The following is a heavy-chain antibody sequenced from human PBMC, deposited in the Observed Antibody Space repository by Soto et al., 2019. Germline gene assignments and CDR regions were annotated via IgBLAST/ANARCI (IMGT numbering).Heavy chain of an antibody. CDR2: ISSSSSTI. J-gene: IGHJ4*02. Sequence: PGGSLILSCAASGFTFSSYSMNWVRQAPGKGLEWVSYISSSSSTIYYADSVKGRFTISRDNAKNSLYLQMNSLRDEDTAVYYCARDPWYSYGYSFDYWGQGTLVTVSS. V-gene: IGHV3-48*02. CDR3: ARDPWYSYGYSFDY. CDR1: GFTFSSYS. D-gene: IGHD5-18*01.